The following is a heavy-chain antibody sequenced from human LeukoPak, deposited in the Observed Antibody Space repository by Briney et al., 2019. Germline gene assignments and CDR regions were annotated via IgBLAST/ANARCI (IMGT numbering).Heavy chain of an antibody. V-gene: IGHV4-34*01. CDR1: GGSFSGYY. J-gene: IGHJ4*02. CDR3: ARPGWKNPFDY. Sequence: SETLSLTCAVYGGSFSGYYWSWIRQPPGKGLEWIGEINHSGSTNYNPSLKSRVTISVDTSKNQFSLKLSSVTAADTAVYYCARPGWKNPFDYWGQGTLVTVSS. CDR2: INHSGST. D-gene: IGHD1/OR15-1a*01.